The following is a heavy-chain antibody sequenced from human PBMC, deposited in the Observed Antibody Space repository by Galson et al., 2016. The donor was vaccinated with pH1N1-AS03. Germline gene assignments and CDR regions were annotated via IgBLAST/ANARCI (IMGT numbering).Heavy chain of an antibody. CDR1: GFTISKYG. D-gene: IGHD2-15*01. Sequence: SLRLSCAASGFTISKYGMHWVRQAPGKGLEWMAIIWNDGGTTHYADSVKGRFTISRDDAFNSLYLQMNSLRVDDTAVYFCTRSAPRGGHAPFDFWGQGTLVTVSP. CDR3: TRSAPRGGHAPFDF. V-gene: IGHV3-33*03. CDR2: IWNDGGTT. J-gene: IGHJ4*02.